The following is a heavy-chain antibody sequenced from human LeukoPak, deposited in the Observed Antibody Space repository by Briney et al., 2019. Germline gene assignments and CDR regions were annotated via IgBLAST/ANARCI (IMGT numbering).Heavy chain of an antibody. CDR2: INLDGSDR. CDR1: GFTFSSSW. D-gene: IGHD6-13*01. J-gene: IGHJ4*02. CDR3: GRVIAGAIDY. Sequence: GGSLRLSCAASGFTFSSSWMTWVRQTPGRGLECVANINLDGSDRFYVGFVKGRFTISRDNADNSLYLQMNSLRAEDTAVYYCGRVIAGAIDYWGQGTLVTVSS. V-gene: IGHV3-7*01.